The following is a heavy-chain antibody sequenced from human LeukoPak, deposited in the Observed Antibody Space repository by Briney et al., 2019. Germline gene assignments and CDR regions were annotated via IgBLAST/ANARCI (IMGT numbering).Heavy chain of an antibody. CDR2: ISSRSSYI. CDR1: GFTFSSYS. CDR3: ARLLVATPGVDP. Sequence: GGSLRLSCAASGFTFSSYSMNWVRQAPGKGLEWVSSISSRSSYIYYADSVKGRFTISRDNAKNSLYLQMNSLRAEDTAVYYCARLLVATPGVDPWGQGTLVTVSS. V-gene: IGHV3-21*01. D-gene: IGHD5-12*01. J-gene: IGHJ5*02.